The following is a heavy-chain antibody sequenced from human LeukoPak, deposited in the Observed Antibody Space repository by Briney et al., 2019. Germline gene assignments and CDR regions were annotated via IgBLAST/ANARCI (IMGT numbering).Heavy chain of an antibody. CDR1: GFTFSRYW. Sequence: GGSLRLSCAASGFTFSRYWMSWVRQTPGKGLEWVANIKEDGGEKYYVDPVKGRFTISRDNAKSSLFLQMNSLRTEDTAVYCARSLPYGTTWYGRSDFWGQGTLVTVSS. J-gene: IGHJ4*02. D-gene: IGHD6-13*01. CDR3: ARSLPYGTTWYGRSDF. V-gene: IGHV3-7*03. CDR2: IKEDGGEK.